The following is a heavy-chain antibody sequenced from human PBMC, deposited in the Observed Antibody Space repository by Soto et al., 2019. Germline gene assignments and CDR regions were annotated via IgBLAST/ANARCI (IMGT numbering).Heavy chain of an antibody. Sequence: QMQLVESGRGVVQPGRSLRLSCAASGFSFSTTDMHWVRQAPGKGLEWVAMISHDGGAEYYTDSVKGRFTISRDTSKNTLYLQMNSLRPEDTAVFHCTNDLYGARWYNYSAPSGQGTLVTVSS. CDR3: TNDLYGARWYNYSAP. CDR2: ISHDGGAE. J-gene: IGHJ5*02. V-gene: IGHV3-30*18. D-gene: IGHD1-1*01. CDR1: GFSFSTTD.